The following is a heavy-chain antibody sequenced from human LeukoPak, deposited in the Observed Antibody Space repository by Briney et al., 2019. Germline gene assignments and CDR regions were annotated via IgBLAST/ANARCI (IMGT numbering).Heavy chain of an antibody. CDR2: IYYSGST. J-gene: IGHJ5*02. CDR1: GGSISSYY. V-gene: IGHV4-59*01. Sequence: PSETLSLTCTVSGGSISSYYWSWIRQPPGKGLEWIGYIYYSGSTNYNPSLKSRVTISVDTSKNQFSLKLSSVTAADTAVYYCARVDGYSSSWYSGASWFDPWGQGTLATVSS. D-gene: IGHD6-13*01. CDR3: ARVDGYSSSWYSGASWFDP.